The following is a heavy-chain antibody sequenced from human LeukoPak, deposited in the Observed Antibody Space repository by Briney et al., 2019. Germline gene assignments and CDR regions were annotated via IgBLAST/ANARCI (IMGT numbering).Heavy chain of an antibody. Sequence: SETLSRTCAVSGGSISSSNWWSWVRQPPGKGLEWIGEIYHSGSTNYNPSLKSRVTISVDKSKNQFSLKLSSVTAADTAVYYCARKQGYDFWSGYYSYFDYWGQGTLVTVSS. D-gene: IGHD3-3*01. J-gene: IGHJ4*02. V-gene: IGHV4-4*02. CDR3: ARKQGYDFWSGYYSYFDY. CDR1: GGSISSSNW. CDR2: IYHSGST.